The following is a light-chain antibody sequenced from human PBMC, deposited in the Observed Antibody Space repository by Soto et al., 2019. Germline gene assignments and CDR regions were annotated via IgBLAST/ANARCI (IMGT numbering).Light chain of an antibody. CDR1: SSDVGGYEY. CDR2: AVS. V-gene: IGLV2-14*01. CDR3: SSFTTSSTLPYV. Sequence: QSALTQPASVSGSPGQSITISCTGTSSDVGGYEYVSWYQHHPGKAPKLMIYAVSNRPSGVSTRFSGSKSGNTASLTISGLQADDEADYYCSSFTTSSTLPYVFGTGTKVTVL. J-gene: IGLJ1*01.